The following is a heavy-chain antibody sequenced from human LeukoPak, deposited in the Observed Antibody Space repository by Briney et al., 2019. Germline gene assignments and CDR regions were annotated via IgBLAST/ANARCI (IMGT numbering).Heavy chain of an antibody. V-gene: IGHV3-30*04. J-gene: IGHJ4*02. D-gene: IGHD3-9*01. CDR3: ARDRHDILTGYYADY. Sequence: GGSLRLSCAASGFTFSSYAMHWVRQAPGKGLEWVAVISYDGSNKYYADSVKGRFTISRDNSKNTLYLQMNSLRAEDTAVYYCARDRHDILTGYYADYWGQGTLVTVSS. CDR1: GFTFSSYA. CDR2: ISYDGSNK.